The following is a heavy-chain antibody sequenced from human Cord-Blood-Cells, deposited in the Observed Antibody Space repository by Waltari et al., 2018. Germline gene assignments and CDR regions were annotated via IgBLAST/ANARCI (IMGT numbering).Heavy chain of an antibody. CDR2: ISGSGGST. J-gene: IGHJ4*02. D-gene: IGHD1-26*01. CDR3: AKVYSGSSYFDY. CDR1: GFTFSSYA. Sequence: EVQLVESGGGLVQPGGSLRLSCAAYGFTFSSYAMSCVRQAPGKGLEWVSAISGSGGSTYYADSVKGRFTISRDNSKNTLYLQMNSLRAEDTAVYYCAKVYSGSSYFDYWGQGTLVTVSS. V-gene: IGHV3-23*04.